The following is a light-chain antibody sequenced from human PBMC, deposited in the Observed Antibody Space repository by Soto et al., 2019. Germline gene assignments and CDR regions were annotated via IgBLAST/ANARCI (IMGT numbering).Light chain of an antibody. CDR2: DSS. Sequence: EIVLTQSPGTLSLSPGDRAALSCRTTQILNGGSLAWYQGKPGQAPRLLMYDSSIRAAGVPNRFSGSGSGTDFTLTISRLETEDFAVYYCQLYGSSPELTFGGGTKVEIK. V-gene: IGKV3-20*01. J-gene: IGKJ4*01. CDR1: QILNGGS. CDR3: QLYGSSPELT.